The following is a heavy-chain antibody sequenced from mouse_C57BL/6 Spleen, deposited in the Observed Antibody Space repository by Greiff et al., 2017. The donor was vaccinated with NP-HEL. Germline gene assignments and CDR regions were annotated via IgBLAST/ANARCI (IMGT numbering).Heavy chain of an antibody. J-gene: IGHJ4*01. CDR2: IRSKSSNYAT. CDR1: GFTFNTYA. CDR3: VRGHYGSSYAYYAMDY. D-gene: IGHD1-1*01. Sequence: EVKVVESGGGLVQPKGSLKLSCAASGFTFNTYAMHWVRQAPGKGLEWVARIRSKSSNYATYYADSVKDRFTISRDDSQSMLYLQMNNLKTEDTAMYYCVRGHYGSSYAYYAMDYWGQGTSVTVSS. V-gene: IGHV10-3*01.